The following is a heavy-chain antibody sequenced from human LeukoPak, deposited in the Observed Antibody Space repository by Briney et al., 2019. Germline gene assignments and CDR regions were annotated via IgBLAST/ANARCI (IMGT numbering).Heavy chain of an antibody. CDR1: GGTFSSYA. D-gene: IGHD2-15*01. J-gene: IGHJ4*02. V-gene: IGHV1-69*13. CDR3: ARGKIYCSGGSCYSPGGFDY. CDR2: IIPIFGTA. Sequence: PVKVSCKASGGTFSSYAISWVRQAPGQGLEWMGGIIPIFGTANYAQKFQGRVTITADESTSTAYMELSSLRSEDTAVYYCARGKIYCSGGSCYSPGGFDYWGQGTLVTVSS.